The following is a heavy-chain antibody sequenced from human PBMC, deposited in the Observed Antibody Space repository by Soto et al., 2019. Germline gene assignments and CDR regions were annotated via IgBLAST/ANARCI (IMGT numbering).Heavy chain of an antibody. CDR2: IYHSGST. Sequence: PSETLSLTCAVSGYSISSGYYWGWIRQPPGKGLEWIGSIYHSGSTYYNPSLKSRVTISVDTSKNQFSLKLSSVTAADTAVYYCARDRGYSYGYYYGMDVWGQGTTVTVSS. V-gene: IGHV4-38-2*02. J-gene: IGHJ6*02. CDR1: GYSISSGYY. D-gene: IGHD5-18*01. CDR3: ARDRGYSYGYYYGMDV.